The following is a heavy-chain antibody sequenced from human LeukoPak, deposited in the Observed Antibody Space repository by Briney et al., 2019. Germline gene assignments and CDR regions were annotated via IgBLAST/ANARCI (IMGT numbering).Heavy chain of an antibody. Sequence: GGSLRLSCAASGFTFSSYSMNWVRQAPGKGLEWVSYISSSSSYIYYADSVKGRFTISRDNAKNSLYLQMNSLRAEDTAVYYCAREVRTGYFLYGMDVWGQGTTVTVSS. J-gene: IGHJ6*02. V-gene: IGHV3-21*01. CDR2: ISSSSSYI. CDR1: GFTFSSYS. D-gene: IGHD3/OR15-3a*01. CDR3: AREVRTGYFLYGMDV.